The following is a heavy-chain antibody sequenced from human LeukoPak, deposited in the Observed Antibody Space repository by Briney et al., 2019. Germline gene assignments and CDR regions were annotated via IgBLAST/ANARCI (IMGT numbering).Heavy chain of an antibody. D-gene: IGHD3-16*02. CDR3: ARQRDVWGSYPDNWFDP. Sequence: SETLSLTCAVYGGSFSGYYWSWIRQPPGKGLEWIGEINHSGSTNYNPSLKSRVTISVDKSKNQFSLKLSSVTAADTAVYYCARQRDVWGSYPDNWFDPWGQGTLVTVSS. V-gene: IGHV4-34*01. CDR2: INHSGST. J-gene: IGHJ5*02. CDR1: GGSFSGYY.